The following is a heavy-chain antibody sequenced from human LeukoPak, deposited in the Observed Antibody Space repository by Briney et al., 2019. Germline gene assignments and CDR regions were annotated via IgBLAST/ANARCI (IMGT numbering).Heavy chain of an antibody. D-gene: IGHD5-12*01. Sequence: SETLSLTCTVSGGSISSSYYYWGWIRQPPGKGLGWVGNIYYTGGTYYNPSLKSRVTISLDTSKNQFSLKLSSVTAADTAVYYCARRGYTPTTFDYWGQGTLVAVSS. V-gene: IGHV4-39*01. CDR3: ARRGYTPTTFDY. CDR1: GGSISSSYYY. CDR2: IYYTGGT. J-gene: IGHJ4*02.